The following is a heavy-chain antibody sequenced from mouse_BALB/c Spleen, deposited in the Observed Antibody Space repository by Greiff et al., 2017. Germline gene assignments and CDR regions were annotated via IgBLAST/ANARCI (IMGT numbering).Heavy chain of an antibody. CDR1: GYTFTSYV. Sequence: EVKLMESGPELVKPGASVKMSCKASGYTFTSYVMHWVKQKPGQGLEWIGYINPYNDGTKYNEKFKGKATLTSDKSSSTAYMELSSLTSEDSAVYYCARRDRYDGYYYAMDYWGQGTSVTVSS. V-gene: IGHV1-14*01. CDR2: INPYNDGT. CDR3: ARRDRYDGYYYAMDY. D-gene: IGHD2-14*01. J-gene: IGHJ4*01.